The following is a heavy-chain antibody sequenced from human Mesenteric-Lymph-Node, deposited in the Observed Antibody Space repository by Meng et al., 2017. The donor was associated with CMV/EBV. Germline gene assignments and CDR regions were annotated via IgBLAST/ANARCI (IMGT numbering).Heavy chain of an antibody. D-gene: IGHD3-10*01. J-gene: IGHJ4*02. CDR2: IKQDGSEK. CDR3: ASLVWDFGELLPLKFDY. V-gene: IGHV3-7*01. CDR1: GFTFSSYW. Sequence: ETLSLTCAASGFTFSSYWMSWVRQAPGKGLEWVANIKQDGSEKYYVDSVKGRFTISRDNAKNSLYLQMNSLRAEDTAVYYCASLVWDFGELLPLKFDYWGQGTLVTVSS.